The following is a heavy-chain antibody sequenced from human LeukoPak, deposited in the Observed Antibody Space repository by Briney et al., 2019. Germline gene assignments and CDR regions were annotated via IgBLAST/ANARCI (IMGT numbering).Heavy chain of an antibody. Sequence: SETLSLICTLSGRSISSYYLSWIRQPPGKGLEGIGYIYYRGSTNYNLSLKSRPPISEDSPKRKLSVNVHSVTAAHTPVLYCARGRGFSYGFFDYWGQGALVNVSS. V-gene: IGHV4-59*12. CDR2: IYYRGST. CDR1: GRSISSYY. J-gene: IGHJ4*02. D-gene: IGHD5-18*01. CDR3: ARGRGFSYGFFDY.